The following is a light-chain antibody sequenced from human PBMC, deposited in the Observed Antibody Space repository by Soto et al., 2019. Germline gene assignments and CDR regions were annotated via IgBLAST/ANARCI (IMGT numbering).Light chain of an antibody. Sequence: IRLTQSPFSLSAYVGDRVTITCLASQGISSYLAWYQQKPGKAPKLLIYAASTLQSGVPSRFSGSGSGTDFTLTISRLEPEDFAVYYCQQYGGSPRTFGQGTKVDI. V-gene: IGKV1-9*01. CDR3: QQYGGSPRT. CDR2: AAS. CDR1: QGISSY. J-gene: IGKJ1*01.